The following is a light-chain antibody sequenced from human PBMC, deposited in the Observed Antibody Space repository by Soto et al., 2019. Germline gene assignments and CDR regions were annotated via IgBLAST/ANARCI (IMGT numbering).Light chain of an antibody. CDR2: AAS. Sequence: DIQLTQSPSSLSASVGDRVTITCRASQGINNTLAWYQQKSGKVPSLLIFAASTLQSGVTSRFSGSGFGTLFTLTISGLQAEDVATYYCQKYKGAPRTFGQGNKVEMK. CDR3: QKYKGAPRT. V-gene: IGKV1-27*01. CDR1: QGINNT. J-gene: IGKJ1*01.